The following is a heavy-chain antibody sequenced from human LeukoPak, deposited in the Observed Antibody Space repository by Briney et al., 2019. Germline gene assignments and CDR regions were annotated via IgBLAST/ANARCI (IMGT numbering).Heavy chain of an antibody. Sequence: ASVKVSCKASGYTFTSYYMHWVRQAPGQGLEWMGIINPSGGSTSYAQKFQGRVTMTRDTSTSTVYMELSRLRSEDTAVYYCARAPRRLGYDSSGFNFDYWGQGTLVTVSS. D-gene: IGHD3-22*01. J-gene: IGHJ4*02. CDR1: GYTFTSYY. CDR2: INPSGGST. CDR3: ARAPRRLGYDSSGFNFDY. V-gene: IGHV1-46*01.